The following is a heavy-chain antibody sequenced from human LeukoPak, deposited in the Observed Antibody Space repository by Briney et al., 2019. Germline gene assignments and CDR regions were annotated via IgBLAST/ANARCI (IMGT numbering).Heavy chain of an antibody. CDR2: INTDGSST. Sequence: GGSLRLSCAVSGFTFSSYWMHWVRQAPGKGLVWVSRINTDGSSTSYADSVKGRFTISRDNAKNTLYLQMNSLRAEDTAVYYCAREPIMRSFDYWGQGTLVTVSS. V-gene: IGHV3-74*01. CDR3: AREPIMRSFDY. J-gene: IGHJ4*02. D-gene: IGHD1-14*01. CDR1: GFTFSSYW.